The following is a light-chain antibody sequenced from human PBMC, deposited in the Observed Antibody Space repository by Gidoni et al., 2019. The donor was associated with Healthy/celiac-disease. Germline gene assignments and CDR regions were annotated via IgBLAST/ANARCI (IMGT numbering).Light chain of an antibody. CDR1: QSVSSSY. CDR3: QRYGSSQIT. V-gene: IGKV3-20*01. J-gene: IGKJ5*01. CDR2: GAS. Sequence: DIVLTQPPGTLSLSPGERATLSCRASQSVSSSYLAWYQQKPGQAPRLLIYGASSRATGIPDRFSGSGSGTDFTLTISRLEPEDFAVYYCQRYGSSQITFGQGTRLEIK.